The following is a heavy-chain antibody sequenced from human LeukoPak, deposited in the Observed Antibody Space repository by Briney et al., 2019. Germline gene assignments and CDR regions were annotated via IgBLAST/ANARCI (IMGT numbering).Heavy chain of an antibody. V-gene: IGHV3-48*04. CDR1: GFTFSSYS. D-gene: IGHD5-24*01. CDR2: ISSGSTTI. Sequence: PGGSLRLSCAVSGFTFSSYSMNWVRQAPGKGLEWVSYISSGSTTIHYADSVKGRFTISRDNAKNSLYLQMNSLRVEDTALYYCAKDGGLDKYGYNPLDNWGQGTLVTVSS. J-gene: IGHJ4*02. CDR3: AKDGGLDKYGYNPLDN.